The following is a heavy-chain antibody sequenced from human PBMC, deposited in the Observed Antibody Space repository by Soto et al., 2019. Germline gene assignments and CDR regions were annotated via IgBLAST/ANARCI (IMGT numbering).Heavy chain of an antibody. CDR1: GGTFSSYA. V-gene: IGHV1-69*01. Sequence: QVQLVQSGAEVKKPGSSVKVSCKASGGTFSSYAIIWVRQAPVQGLEWMGGIIPVFGTANYAQKFQGRVTITADESTFTAYMALSSLPSEDTAVYYCAIDRDYGDYVFDYWGQGTLVTVSS. CDR2: IIPVFGTA. D-gene: IGHD4-17*01. J-gene: IGHJ4*02. CDR3: AIDRDYGDYVFDY.